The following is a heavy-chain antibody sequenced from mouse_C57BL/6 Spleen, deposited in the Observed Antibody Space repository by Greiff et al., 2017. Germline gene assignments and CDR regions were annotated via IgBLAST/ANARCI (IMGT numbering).Heavy chain of an antibody. D-gene: IGHD1-1*01. CDR3: ARHHGSSYGYFEV. J-gene: IGHJ1*03. Sequence: VQLQQSGPGLVAPSQSLSITCTVSGFSLTSYGVHWVRQPPGQGLAWLVVIWSDGSATSNSALPSRLSISKDNSKSQVFLKMNSRQTYDTAMYYCARHHGSSYGYFEVWGTGTTVTVAS. CDR1: GFSLTSYG. CDR2: IWSDGSA. V-gene: IGHV2-6-1*01.